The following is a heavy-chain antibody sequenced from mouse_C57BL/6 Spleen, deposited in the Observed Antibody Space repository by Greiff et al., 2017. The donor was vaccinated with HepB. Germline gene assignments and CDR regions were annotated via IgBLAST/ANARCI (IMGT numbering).Heavy chain of an antibody. CDR3: ASTASTMVTQFAY. CDR1: GYAFSSSW. Sequence: QVQLQQSGPELVKPGASVKISCKASGYAFSSSWMNWVQQRPGKGLEWIGRIYPADGDTNYNGKFKGKATLTPDKSSSTAYMQLISLTSEDSAVYCCASTASTMVTQFAYWGQGTLVTVSA. J-gene: IGHJ3*01. D-gene: IGHD2-2*01. V-gene: IGHV1-82*01. CDR2: IYPADGDT.